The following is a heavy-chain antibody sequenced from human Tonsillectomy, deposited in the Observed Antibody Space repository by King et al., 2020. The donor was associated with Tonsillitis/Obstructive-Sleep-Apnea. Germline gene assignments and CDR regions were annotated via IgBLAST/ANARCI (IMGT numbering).Heavy chain of an antibody. V-gene: IGHV3-21*01. J-gene: IGHJ4*02. CDR3: ARGEGVVVVAATTYYFAY. CDR2: ISSSSRYI. D-gene: IGHD2-15*01. Sequence: DVQLVESGGGLVKPGGSLRLSCAASGFTFSSYSMNWVRQAPGQGLEWVSSISSSSRYIYYADAVKGRFTISSDNAKNSLYLQMNSLRAEDTAVYYCARGEGVVVVAATTYYFAYWGQGTLVTVSS. CDR1: GFTFSSYS.